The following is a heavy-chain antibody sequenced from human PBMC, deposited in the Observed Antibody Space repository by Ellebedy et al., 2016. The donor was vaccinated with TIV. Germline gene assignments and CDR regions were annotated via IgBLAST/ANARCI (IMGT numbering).Heavy chain of an antibody. D-gene: IGHD6-19*01. V-gene: IGHV1-24*01. CDR1: GYTLTELS. CDR3: ATRYGSGWSNDYYYYYGMDV. J-gene: IGHJ6*02. CDR2: FDPEDGET. Sequence: ASVKVSCKVSGYTLTELSMHWVRQAPGKGLEWMGGFDPEDGETIYAQKFQGRVTMTEDTSTDPAYMELSSLRSEDTAVYYCATRYGSGWSNDYYYYYGMDVWGQGTTVTVSS.